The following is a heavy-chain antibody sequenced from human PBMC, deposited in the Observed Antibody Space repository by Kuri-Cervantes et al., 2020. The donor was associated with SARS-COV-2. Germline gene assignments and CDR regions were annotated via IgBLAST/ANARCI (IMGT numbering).Heavy chain of an antibody. V-gene: IGHV4-61*02. Sequence: SETLSLTCSVSGESIGSYIYYWSWIRQPAGKRLEWIGRVYNGGSTNYNPSLQSRVTISVDTSKNRFSLKLSSVTAADTAVYYCARRPIAAAGTGFDYWGQGTLVTVSS. CDR2: VYNGGST. CDR3: ARRPIAAAGTGFDY. J-gene: IGHJ4*02. D-gene: IGHD6-13*01. CDR1: GESIGSYIYY.